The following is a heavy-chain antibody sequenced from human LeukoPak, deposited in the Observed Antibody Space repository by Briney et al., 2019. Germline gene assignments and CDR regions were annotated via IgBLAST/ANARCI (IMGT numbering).Heavy chain of an antibody. Sequence: GGSLRLSCAASGFTLSTYWMNWVRQAPGKGLERVGTISPDGSDKYYVDSVKGRFTISRDNAKTSLYLQINSLRADDTALYFCARGIVVVVGASDHFDYWGQGTLITVSS. J-gene: IGHJ4*02. D-gene: IGHD2-15*01. CDR1: GFTLSTYW. V-gene: IGHV3-7*01. CDR3: ARGIVVVVGASDHFDY. CDR2: ISPDGSDK.